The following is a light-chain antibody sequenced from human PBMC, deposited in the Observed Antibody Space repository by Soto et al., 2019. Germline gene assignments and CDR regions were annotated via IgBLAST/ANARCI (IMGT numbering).Light chain of an antibody. CDR2: EVS. V-gene: IGLV2-14*01. Sequence: QSALTQPASVSGSPGQSITISCTGTSSDVGGYNYVSWYQQHPGKSPKFMIYEVSNRPSGVSNRFSGSKSGNTASLTISGLHAEDDGDYYCISYTSSSTHWVFGGGNKLTVL. CDR1: SSDVGGYNY. CDR3: ISYTSSSTHWV. J-gene: IGLJ3*02.